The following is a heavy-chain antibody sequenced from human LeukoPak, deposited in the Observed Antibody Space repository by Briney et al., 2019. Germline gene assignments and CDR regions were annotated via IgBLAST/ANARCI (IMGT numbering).Heavy chain of an antibody. CDR2: ISYDGSNK. CDR3: ASQGGLLWFGELSGGMDV. J-gene: IGHJ6*02. Sequence: GGSLRLSCAASGFTFSSYAMNWVRQAPGKGLEWVAFISYDGSNKYYADSVKGRFTISRDNSKNTLNLQMNSLRAEDTAVYYCASQGGLLWFGELSGGMDVWGQGTTVIVSS. V-gene: IGHV3-30-3*01. CDR1: GFTFSSYA. D-gene: IGHD3-10*01.